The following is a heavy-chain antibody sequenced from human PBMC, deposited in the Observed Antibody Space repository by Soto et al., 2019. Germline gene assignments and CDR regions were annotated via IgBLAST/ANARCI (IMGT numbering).Heavy chain of an antibody. D-gene: IGHD3-3*01. CDR3: AKAQTRYDFWSGFTTPFDY. CDR1: GFTFSSYV. Sequence: EVKLLESGGGLVEPGGSLRLSCAASGFTFSSYVMSWVRQAPGKGLVWVSAVSGSGGSKYYADSVRGRFTISRDNSKNTLYLQVNSLRAEDTAVYYCAKAQTRYDFWSGFTTPFDYWGQGTLVTVSS. J-gene: IGHJ4*02. CDR2: VSGSGGSK. V-gene: IGHV3-23*01.